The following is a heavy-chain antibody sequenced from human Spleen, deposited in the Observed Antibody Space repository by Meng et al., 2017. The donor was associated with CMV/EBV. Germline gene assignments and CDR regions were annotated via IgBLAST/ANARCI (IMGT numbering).Heavy chain of an antibody. Sequence: SGPTLVKPTETLTLTCTVSGGSISSYYWSWIRQPPGKGLEWIGHMYHSGSTNYNPSLKSRVTISVDTSKNQFSLKLSSVTAADTAVYYCARVWPATTVTSTGYNWFDPWGQGTLVTVSS. V-gene: IGHV4-59*01. CDR2: MYHSGST. CDR3: ARVWPATTVTSTGYNWFDP. J-gene: IGHJ5*02. D-gene: IGHD4-11*01. CDR1: GGSISSYY.